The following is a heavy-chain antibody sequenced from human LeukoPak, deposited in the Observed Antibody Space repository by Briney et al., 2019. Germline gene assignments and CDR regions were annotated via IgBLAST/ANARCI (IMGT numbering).Heavy chain of an antibody. CDR2: IWYDGSNK. Sequence: PGRSLRLSCAASGFTFSSYGMHWVRQAPGKGLEWVAVIWYDGSNKYYADSVKGRFTISRDNSKNTLYLQMNSLSAEDTAVYYCARDRRTTVTTYWFDPWGQGTLVTVSS. CDR3: ARDRRTTVTTYWFDP. CDR1: GFTFSSYG. D-gene: IGHD4-11*01. J-gene: IGHJ5*02. V-gene: IGHV3-33*01.